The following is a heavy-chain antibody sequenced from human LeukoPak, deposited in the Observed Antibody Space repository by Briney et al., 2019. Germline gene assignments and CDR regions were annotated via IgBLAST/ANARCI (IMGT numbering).Heavy chain of an antibody. Sequence: GGSLRLSCAASGFTFSSYAMSWVRQAPGKGLEWVSAISGSGGSTYYADSVKGRFTISRDNSKKTLYLQMNSLIAEDTAVYYCAKDGASYYYDSSGFDYWGQGTLVTVSS. CDR1: GFTFSSYA. CDR3: AKDGASYYYDSSGFDY. D-gene: IGHD3-22*01. CDR2: ISGSGGST. V-gene: IGHV3-23*01. J-gene: IGHJ4*02.